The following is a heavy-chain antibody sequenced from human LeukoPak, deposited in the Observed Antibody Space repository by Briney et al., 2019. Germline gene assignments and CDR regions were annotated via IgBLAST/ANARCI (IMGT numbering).Heavy chain of an antibody. J-gene: IGHJ4*02. D-gene: IGHD3-16*01. CDR3: TRQDGVFQFDY. V-gene: IGHV3-73*01. Sequence: GGSLKLSCAASGFTFSGSAMHWVRQASGKGLEWVGRIRSKANSYATAYAASVKGRFTISRDDSKNTAYLQTNSLKTEDTAVYYCTRQDGVFQFDYWGQGTLVTVSS. CDR1: GFTFSGSA. CDR2: IRSKANSYAT.